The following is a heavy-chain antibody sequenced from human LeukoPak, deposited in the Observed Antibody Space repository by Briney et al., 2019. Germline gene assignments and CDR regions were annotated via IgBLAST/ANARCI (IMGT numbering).Heavy chain of an antibody. D-gene: IGHD2-21*02. V-gene: IGHV3-30*18. CDR3: AKDPEYCGGDCYPYYYGMDV. CDR2: ISYDGSNK. J-gene: IGHJ6*02. CDR1: GFTFSSYA. Sequence: GGSLRLSCAASGFTFSSYAMSWVRQAPGKGLEWVAVISYDGSNKYYADSVKGRFTISRDNSKNTLYLQMNTLRPEDTAVYYCAKDPEYCGGDCYPYYYGMDVWGQGTTVTVSS.